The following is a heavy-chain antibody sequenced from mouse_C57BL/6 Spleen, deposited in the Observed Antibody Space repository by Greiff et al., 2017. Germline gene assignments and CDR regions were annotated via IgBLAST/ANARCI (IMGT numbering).Heavy chain of an antibody. CDR2: IWGDGST. J-gene: IGHJ4*01. V-gene: IGHV2-3*01. D-gene: IGHD1-1*01. CDR1: GFSLTSYG. CDR3: EIYNYGSSYAMDY. Sequence: VQLQQSGPGLVAPSQSLYITCNVSGFSLTSYGVSWVSQRPGKGLEWLGVIWGDGSTNNHSTLISRLSISKDNSKAQVFLKLNSLQTDDTATYYCEIYNYGSSYAMDYWGQGTSVTVSS.